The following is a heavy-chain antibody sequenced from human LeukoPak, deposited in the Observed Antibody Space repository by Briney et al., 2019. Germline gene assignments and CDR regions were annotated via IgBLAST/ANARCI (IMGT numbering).Heavy chain of an antibody. CDR3: AKSTAPGNYGLWNFDY. V-gene: IGHV3-33*06. J-gene: IGHJ4*02. Sequence: PGGSLRLSCAASGFTFSSYGMHWVRQAPGKGLEWVAVIWYDGSNKYYADSVKGRFTISRDNSKNTLYLQMNSLRAEDTAVYYCAKSTAPGNYGLWNFDYWGQGTLVTVSS. CDR2: IWYDGSNK. D-gene: IGHD4-17*01. CDR1: GFTFSSYG.